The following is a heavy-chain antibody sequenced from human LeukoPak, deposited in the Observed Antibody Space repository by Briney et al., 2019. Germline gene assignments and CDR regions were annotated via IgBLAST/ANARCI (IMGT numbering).Heavy chain of an antibody. CDR2: INPNSGGT. CDR3: ARATKLVPFDY. V-gene: IGHV1-2*06. CDR1: RYSFTGYY. J-gene: IGHJ4*02. D-gene: IGHD2-2*01. Sequence: ASVKVSCKASRYSFTGYYMHWVRQAPGQGLEWMGRINPNSGGTNYAQKFQGRVTMTRDTSISTAYMELSRLRSDDTAVYYCARATKLVPFDYWGQGTLVTVSS.